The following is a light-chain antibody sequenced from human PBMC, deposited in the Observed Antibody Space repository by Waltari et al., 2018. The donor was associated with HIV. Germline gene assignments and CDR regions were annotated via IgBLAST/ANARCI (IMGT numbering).Light chain of an antibody. V-gene: IGLV2-14*01. CDR3: ISYRSGFTLM. J-gene: IGLJ3*02. CDR2: EVT. CDR1: SFDVGDYNY. Sequence: QSALTQPASVSGSPGQSITIPCTGTSFDVGDYNYVSWYQQHPGKAPKLLIYEVTSRAAAGSNRFSGSKSGNTASLTISGLQADDEAYYYCISYRSGFTLMFGGGTKLTVL.